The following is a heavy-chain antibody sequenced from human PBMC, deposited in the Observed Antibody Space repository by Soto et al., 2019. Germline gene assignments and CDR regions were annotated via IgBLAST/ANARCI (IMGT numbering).Heavy chain of an antibody. CDR3: AREGDITAAFDY. J-gene: IGHJ4*02. Sequence: EVQVLESGGVLVQPGGSLRLSCVAPGLIFSNYAMSWVRQAPGKGLEWVSGISGSGGSPHYADSAKGRFTISRDNSKNTLFLQMNTLRAGDTAVYYCAREGDITAAFDYWGQGTLVTVSS. CDR1: GLIFSNYA. D-gene: IGHD6-13*01. V-gene: IGHV3-23*01. CDR2: ISGSGGSP.